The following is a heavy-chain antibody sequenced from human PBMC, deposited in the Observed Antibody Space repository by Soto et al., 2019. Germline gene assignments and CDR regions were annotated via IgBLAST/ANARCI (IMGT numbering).Heavy chain of an antibody. V-gene: IGHV4-31*03. J-gene: IGHJ5*02. Sequence: SETLSLTCTVSGGSISSSSYYWGWIRQHPGKGLEWIGYIYYSGSTYYNPSLKSRLTISVDTSKNQFSLKLSSVTAADTAVYYCARSVFPWGQGTLVTVSS. CDR2: IYYSGST. CDR3: ARSVFP. CDR1: GGSISSSSYY.